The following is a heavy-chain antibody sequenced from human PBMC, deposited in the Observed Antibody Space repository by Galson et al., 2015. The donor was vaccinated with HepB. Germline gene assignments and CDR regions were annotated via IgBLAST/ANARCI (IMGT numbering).Heavy chain of an antibody. D-gene: IGHD2-2*01. CDR3: AKDIHCSSTSCYGGYYYYGMDV. CDR1: GFTFDDYT. J-gene: IGHJ6*02. V-gene: IGHV3-43*01. Sequence: SLRLSCAASGFTFDDYTMHWVRQAPGKGLEWVSLISWDGGSTYYADSVKGRFTISRDNSKNSLYLQMNSPRTEDTALYYCAKDIHCSSTSCYGGYYYYGMDVWGQGTTVTVSS. CDR2: ISWDGGST.